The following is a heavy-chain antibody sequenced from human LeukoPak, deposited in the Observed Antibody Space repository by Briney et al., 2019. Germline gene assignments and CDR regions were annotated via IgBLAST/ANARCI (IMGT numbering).Heavy chain of an antibody. V-gene: IGHV4-39*07. CDR1: GVSISSSNSY. J-gene: IGHJ5*02. Sequence: SETLSLTCTVSGVSISSSNSYWGWIRQPPGKGLEWIGSIYYSGSTYYNPSLKSRVTISVDTSKNQFSLKLSSVTAADTAVYYCARISITMVRGVTSTGFDPWGQGTLVTVSS. D-gene: IGHD3-10*01. CDR2: IYYSGST. CDR3: ARISITMVRGVTSTGFDP.